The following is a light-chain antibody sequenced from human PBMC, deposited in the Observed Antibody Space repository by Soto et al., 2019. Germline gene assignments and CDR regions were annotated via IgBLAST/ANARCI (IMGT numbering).Light chain of an antibody. CDR1: SSDLGGYNY. CDR2: DVT. Sequence: QSVLTQPRSVSGSPGQSVTISCSGTSSDLGGYNYVSWYQHHPGKAPKLMIYDVTLRPSGVPDRFSGSKSGNTASLTISGLQAEDEADYYCCSYAGSFTWLFGGGTKVTVL. J-gene: IGLJ3*02. V-gene: IGLV2-11*01. CDR3: CSYAGSFTWL.